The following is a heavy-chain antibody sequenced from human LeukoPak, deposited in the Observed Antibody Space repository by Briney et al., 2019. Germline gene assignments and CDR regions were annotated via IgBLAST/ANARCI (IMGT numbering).Heavy chain of an antibody. Sequence: SETLSLTCTVSGGSISTTGYYWAWIRQPPGKGLEWNASIYYSGSTYYNSSLKSRVTISVDTSRNQFSLKLSSVTTADTALYYCASDKGYSNNYFDYWGQGTLVTVSS. CDR3: ASDKGYSNNYFDY. CDR1: GGSISTTGYY. D-gene: IGHD6-13*01. V-gene: IGHV4-39*01. J-gene: IGHJ4*01. CDR2: IYYSGST.